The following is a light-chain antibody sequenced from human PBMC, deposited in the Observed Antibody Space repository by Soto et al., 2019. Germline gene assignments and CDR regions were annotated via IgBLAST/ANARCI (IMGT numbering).Light chain of an antibody. CDR3: QVWDTSPDHVI. Sequence: SYELSQPPSVSVAPGQTARISCGGNDVAYNSVHWYQRKPGQAPVLVAFDDSVRPSGIPERFSGASSGNTATLTITRVEAGDEADYYCQVWDTSPDHVIFGGGTQLTVL. V-gene: IGLV3-21*02. J-gene: IGLJ2*01. CDR1: DVAYNS. CDR2: DDS.